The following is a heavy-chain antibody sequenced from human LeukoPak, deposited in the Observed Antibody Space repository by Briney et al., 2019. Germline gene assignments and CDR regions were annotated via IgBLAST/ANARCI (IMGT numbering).Heavy chain of an antibody. V-gene: IGHV3-13*01. D-gene: IGHD6-13*01. CDR2: IGTAGDT. Sequence: PGGSLRLPCAASGFTFSSYDMHWVRQATGKGLEWVSAIGTAGDTYYPGSVKGRFTISRENAKNSLYLQMNSLRAGDTAVYYCARELQLGSYYYGMDVWGQGTTVTVSS. CDR3: ARELQLGSYYYGMDV. CDR1: GFTFSSYD. J-gene: IGHJ6*02.